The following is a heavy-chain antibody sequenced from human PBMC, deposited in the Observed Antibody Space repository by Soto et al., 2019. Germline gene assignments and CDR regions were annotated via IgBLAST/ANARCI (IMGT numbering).Heavy chain of an antibody. CDR2: VWNDGINK. CDR3: ARLAYSNFLGGLDS. V-gene: IGHV3-33*01. CDR1: GFIFSAYG. Sequence: QGQLVESGGGVVQPGGSLRLSCAASGFIFSAYGIHWVRQAPGKGLEWVAIVWNDGINKYYADSVKGRFTISRDNFKNTVDLQMNSLRVGDTAVYYCARLAYSNFLGGLDSWGQGTLVTASS. J-gene: IGHJ5*01. D-gene: IGHD1-26*01.